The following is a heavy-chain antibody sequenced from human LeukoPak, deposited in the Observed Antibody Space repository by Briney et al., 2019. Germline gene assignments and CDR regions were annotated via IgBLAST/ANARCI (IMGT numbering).Heavy chain of an antibody. CDR1: GYTFSGYY. CDR2: INPNSGGT. J-gene: IGHJ1*01. V-gene: IGHV1-2*02. D-gene: IGHD3-22*01. Sequence: ASVKVSCKASGYTFSGYYIHWVRQAPGQGLEWMGWINPNSGGTNYAQKFQGRVTMTRDTSISTAYMELSRLRSDDTAVYYCARGRSGYYYDSSGYGGSTREYFQHWGQGTLVTVSS. CDR3: ARGRSGYYYDSSGYGGSTREYFQH.